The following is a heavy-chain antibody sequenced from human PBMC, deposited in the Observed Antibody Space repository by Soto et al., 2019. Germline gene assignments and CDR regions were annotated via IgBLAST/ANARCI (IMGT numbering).Heavy chain of an antibody. D-gene: IGHD2-2*01. Sequence: PGGSLRLSCAASGFTFSTYAMSWVRQAPGTGLEWVSTISGSGGSTYYADSVEGRFTISRDNSKSTLYLQMNSLRAEDTAVYYCATHQSGYCSTTSCYIDYWGQGTLVTVSS. CDR3: ATHQSGYCSTTSCYIDY. CDR1: GFTFSTYA. CDR2: ISGSGGST. V-gene: IGHV3-23*01. J-gene: IGHJ4*02.